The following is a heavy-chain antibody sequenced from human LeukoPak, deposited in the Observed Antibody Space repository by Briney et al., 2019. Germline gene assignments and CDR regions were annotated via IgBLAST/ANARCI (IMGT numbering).Heavy chain of an antibody. J-gene: IGHJ4*01. CDR2: INPKXGDT. D-gene: IGHD3-16*01. CDR1: GYTFTXYX. CDR3: ARDVWGVGXPRXXY. V-gene: IGHV1-2*02. Sequence: SCXXSGYTFTXYXXHWVRQAPGXGLEWVGWINPKXGDTNFAQKFQGRVTMTRDTSISTAYMEMSRLRSDDTAVYYCARDVWGVGXPRXXYW.